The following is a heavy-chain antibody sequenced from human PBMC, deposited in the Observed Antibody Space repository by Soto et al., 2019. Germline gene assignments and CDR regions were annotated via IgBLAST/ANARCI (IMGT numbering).Heavy chain of an antibody. CDR2: IYSGGST. V-gene: IGHV3-66*01. Sequence: PGGSLRLSCAASGFTVSSNYMSWFRQAPGKGLEWVSVIYSGGSTYYADSVKGRFTISRDNSKNTLYLQMNSLRAEDTAVYYCAGGGILYYDMPHGMDVWGQGTTVTVSS. CDR1: GFTVSSNY. J-gene: IGHJ6*02. CDR3: AGGGILYYDMPHGMDV. D-gene: IGHD3-9*01.